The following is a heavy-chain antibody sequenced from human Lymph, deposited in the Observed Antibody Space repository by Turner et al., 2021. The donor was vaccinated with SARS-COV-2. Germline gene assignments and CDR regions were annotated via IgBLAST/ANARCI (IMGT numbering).Heavy chain of an antibody. J-gene: IGHJ4*02. CDR3: ARVGPGGFDY. D-gene: IGHD2-15*01. CDR2: NNPSGDST. Sequence: QVQLVQSGAAVKKPGASVKVSCKASGYTFTSYDMHWVRQAPGQGLKRMGINNPSGDSTSYAQKFQGRDTMTSDTSTSTVYMELSSLRSEDTAVYDCARVGPGGFDYWGQGTPVTVSS. V-gene: IGHV1-46*01. CDR1: GYTFTSYD.